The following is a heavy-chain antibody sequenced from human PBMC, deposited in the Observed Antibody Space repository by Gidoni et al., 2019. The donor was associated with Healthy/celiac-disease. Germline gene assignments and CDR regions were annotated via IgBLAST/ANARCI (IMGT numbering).Heavy chain of an antibody. J-gene: IGHJ3*02. D-gene: IGHD3-3*01. CDR2: ISSSSSYI. CDR1: GFSVSRDR. V-gene: IGHV3-21*01. Sequence: EVQRVESGGGLVKPGGSLRLSCAASGFSVSRDRMKWVRQAPGKGLEWVSSISSSSSYIYYADSVKGRFTISRDNAKNSLYLQMNSLRAEDTAVYYCARDSYDFWSGYYAPYDAFDIWGQGTMVTVSS. CDR3: ARDSYDFWSGYYAPYDAFDI.